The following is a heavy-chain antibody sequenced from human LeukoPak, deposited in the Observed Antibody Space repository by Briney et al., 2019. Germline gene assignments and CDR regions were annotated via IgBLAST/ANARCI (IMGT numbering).Heavy chain of an antibody. CDR3: ARRRITIFGVVQMRFDP. CDR2: INHSGST. D-gene: IGHD3-3*01. J-gene: IGHJ5*02. V-gene: IGHV4-34*01. Sequence: SSETLSLTCAVYGGSFSGYYWSWIRQPPGKGLEWIGEINHSGSTNYNPFLKSRVTISVDTSKNQFSLKLSSVTAADTPVYYCARRRITIFGVVQMRFDPWGQGTLVTVSP. CDR1: GGSFSGYY.